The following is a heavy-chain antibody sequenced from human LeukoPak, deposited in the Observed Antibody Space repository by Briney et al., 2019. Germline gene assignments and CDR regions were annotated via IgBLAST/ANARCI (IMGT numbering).Heavy chain of an antibody. J-gene: IGHJ4*02. CDR1: GFTFSSYS. CDR3: ARDLNYGRGYSYGFGY. Sequence: GWSLRLSYAASGFTFSSYSMNWVRQAPGHGLEWVSSISSSSSYIDYADSVKGRFTISRDNAKDSLYLQMNSLRAEDTAVYYCARDLNYGRGYSYGFGYWGQGTLVTVSS. V-gene: IGHV3-21*01. D-gene: IGHD5-18*01. CDR2: ISSSSSYI.